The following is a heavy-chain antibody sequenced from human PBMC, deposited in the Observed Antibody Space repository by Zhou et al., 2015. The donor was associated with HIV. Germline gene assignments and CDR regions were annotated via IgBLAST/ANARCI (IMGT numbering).Heavy chain of an antibody. D-gene: IGHD2-15*01. CDR3: ARGLVVVVAATPWWFDP. CDR1: GGTFSSYA. CDR2: IIPIFGTA. Sequence: QVQLVQSGAEVKKPGSSVKVSCKASGGTFSSYAISWVRQAPGQGLEWMGGIIPIFGTANYAQKFQGRVTITADESTSTAYMELSSLRSEDTAVYYCARGLVVVVAATPWWFDPWGQGTLVTVSS. J-gene: IGHJ5*02. V-gene: IGHV1-69*01.